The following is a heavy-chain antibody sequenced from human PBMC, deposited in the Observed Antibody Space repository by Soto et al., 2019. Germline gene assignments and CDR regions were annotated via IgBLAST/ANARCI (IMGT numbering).Heavy chain of an antibody. V-gene: IGHV5-51*01. CDR2: IYPGDSDT. J-gene: IGHJ6*02. D-gene: IGHD1-26*01. CDR1: GERFTSTW. Sequence: GESLKISCKFSGERFTSTWIGWVRQMPGKGLEWMGMIYPGDSDTRYSPSFQGQVTISADKSVTTAYLQWTRLKASDTAIYYCAKMGFSKHYFYAADVWGQGTTVTVSS. CDR3: AKMGFSKHYFYAADV.